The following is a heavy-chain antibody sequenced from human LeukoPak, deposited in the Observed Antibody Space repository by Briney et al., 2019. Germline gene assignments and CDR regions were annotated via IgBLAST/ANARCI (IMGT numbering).Heavy chain of an antibody. CDR1: GGSISSYY. J-gene: IGHJ4*02. D-gene: IGHD6-19*01. V-gene: IGHV4-4*07. CDR2: IYTSGST. Sequence: PSETLSFTCTVSGGSISSYYWSWIRQPAGKGLEWIGRIYTSGSTNYNPSLKSRVTMSVDTSKNQFSLKLNSVTAADTAVYYCARVGSNGWFEDYWGQGTLVTVSS. CDR3: ARVGSNGWFEDY.